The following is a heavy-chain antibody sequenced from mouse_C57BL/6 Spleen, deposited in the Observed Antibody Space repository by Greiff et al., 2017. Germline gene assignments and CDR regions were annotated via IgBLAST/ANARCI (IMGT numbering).Heavy chain of an antibody. CDR2: ISDGGSYT. V-gene: IGHV5-4*01. CDR3: ARDRDVSYYFDY. Sequence: EVQVVESGGGLVKPGGSLKLSCAASGFTFSSYAMSWVRQTPEKRLEWVATISDGGSYTYYPANVKGRFTISRDNAKNNLYLQMSHLKSEDTAMYYCARDRDVSYYFDYWGQGTTLTVAS. D-gene: IGHD3-3*01. CDR1: GFTFSSYA. J-gene: IGHJ2*01.